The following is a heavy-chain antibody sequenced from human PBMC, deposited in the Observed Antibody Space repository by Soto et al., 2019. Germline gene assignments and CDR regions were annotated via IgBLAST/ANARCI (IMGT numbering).Heavy chain of an antibody. V-gene: IGHV5-51*01. Sequence: GESLKISCKGSGYSFTSYWIGWVRQMPGKGLEWMGIIYPGDSDTRYSPSFQGQVTISADKSISTAYLQWSSLKASDTAMYYCARQGYDSSGYYYGDYYYYYYGMDVWGHVNTVTVSS. D-gene: IGHD3-22*01. CDR1: GYSFTSYW. J-gene: IGHJ6*02. CDR3: ARQGYDSSGYYYGDYYYYYYGMDV. CDR2: IYPGDSDT.